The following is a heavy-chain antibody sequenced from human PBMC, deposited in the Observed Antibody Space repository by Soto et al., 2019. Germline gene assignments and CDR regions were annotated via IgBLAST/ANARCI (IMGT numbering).Heavy chain of an antibody. J-gene: IGHJ6*02. D-gene: IGHD3-16*01. Sequence: GGSLRLSCAASGFTFSSYGMHWVRQAPGKGLEWVAVISYDGSNKYYADSVKGRFTISRDNSKNTLYLQMNSLRAEDTAVYYCAKAYVGAPDYYYYGMDVWGQGTTVTVSS. V-gene: IGHV3-30*18. CDR2: ISYDGSNK. CDR3: AKAYVGAPDYYYYGMDV. CDR1: GFTFSSYG.